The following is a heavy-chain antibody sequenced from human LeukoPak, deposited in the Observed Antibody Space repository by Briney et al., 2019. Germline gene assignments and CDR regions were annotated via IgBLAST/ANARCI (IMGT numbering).Heavy chain of an antibody. CDR1: GGTFSSYA. J-gene: IGHJ1*01. CDR3: AGSTVTRLAEYFQH. CDR2: IIPIFGTA. V-gene: IGHV1-69*13. D-gene: IGHD4-17*01. Sequence: GASVKVSCKASGGTFSSYAISWVPQAPGQGLEWMGGIIPIFGTANYAQKFQGRVTITAEESTSTAYMELSSLRSEDTAVYYCAGSTVTRLAEYFQHWGQGTLVTVSS.